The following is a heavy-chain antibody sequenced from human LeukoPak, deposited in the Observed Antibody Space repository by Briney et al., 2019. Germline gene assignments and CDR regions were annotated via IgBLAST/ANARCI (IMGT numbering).Heavy chain of an antibody. CDR2: ISGSGGST. CDR1: GFTFSSYA. CDR3: AKTIVGDGSGSHDAFDI. J-gene: IGHJ3*02. V-gene: IGHV3-23*01. D-gene: IGHD3-22*01. Sequence: GGSLRLSCAASGFTFSSYAMSWVRQAPGKGLEWVSAISGSGGSTYYADSVKGRFTISRDNSKNTLYLQMNSLRAEDTAVYYCAKTIVGDGSGSHDAFDIWGQGTMVTVSS.